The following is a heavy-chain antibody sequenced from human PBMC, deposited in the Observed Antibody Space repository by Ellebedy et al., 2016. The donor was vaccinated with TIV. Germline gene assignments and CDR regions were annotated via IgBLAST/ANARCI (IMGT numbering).Heavy chain of an antibody. CDR2: INPNSGGT. CDR1: GGTFSSYA. Sequence: ASVKVSCXASGGTFSSYAISWVRQAPGQGLEWMGWINPNSGGTNYAQKFQGWVTMTRDTSISTAYMELSRLRSDDTAVYYCARDRIAAAGGDAFDIWGQGTMVTVSS. D-gene: IGHD6-13*01. V-gene: IGHV1-2*04. J-gene: IGHJ3*02. CDR3: ARDRIAAAGGDAFDI.